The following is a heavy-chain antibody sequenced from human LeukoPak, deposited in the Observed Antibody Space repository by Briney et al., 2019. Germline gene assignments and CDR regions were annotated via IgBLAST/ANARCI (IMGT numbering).Heavy chain of an antibody. J-gene: IGHJ3*02. D-gene: IGHD3-9*01. CDR1: GYTFTSYG. CDR3: ATRSPNLYYDILTGYYRAFDI. Sequence: ASVKVSCKASGYTFTSYGISWVRQAPGQGLEWMGWISAYNGNTNYAQKLQGRVTMTTDTSTSTAYMELRSLRSDDTAVYYCATRSPNLYYDILTGYYRAFDIWGQGTIVTVSS. V-gene: IGHV1-18*01. CDR2: ISAYNGNT.